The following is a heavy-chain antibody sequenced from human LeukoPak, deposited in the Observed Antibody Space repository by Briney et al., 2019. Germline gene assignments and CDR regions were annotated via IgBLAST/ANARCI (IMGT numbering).Heavy chain of an antibody. Sequence: GGSLRLSCAASGXTFSSYAVSWVRQAPGKGLEWVSTISDSGGNTPYADSVRGRFTISRDNSKNTLYLQMNSLRAEDTAVYYCAKPGSGWYAFDYWGQGTLVTVSS. CDR2: ISDSGGNT. CDR1: GXTFSSYA. J-gene: IGHJ4*02. V-gene: IGHV3-23*01. D-gene: IGHD6-19*01. CDR3: AKPGSGWYAFDY.